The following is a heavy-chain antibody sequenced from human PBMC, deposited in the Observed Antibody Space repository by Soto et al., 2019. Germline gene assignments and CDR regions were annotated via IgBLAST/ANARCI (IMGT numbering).Heavy chain of an antibody. CDR1: GFTLSSYT. CDR2: ISSNGGST. Sequence: GGSLRLSCAASGFTLSSYTMHWVRQAPGKGLEYVSAISSNGGSTYYASSVKGRFTISRDNSKNTLYLQMGSLRAEDMAVYYCARDLYTDRIAVAVCWGQGTLVTVSS. V-gene: IGHV3-64*01. CDR3: ARDLYTDRIAVAVC. D-gene: IGHD6-19*01. J-gene: IGHJ4*02.